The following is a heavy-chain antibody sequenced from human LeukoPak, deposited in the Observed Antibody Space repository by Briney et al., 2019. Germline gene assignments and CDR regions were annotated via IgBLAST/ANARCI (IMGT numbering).Heavy chain of an antibody. V-gene: IGHV4-39*07. D-gene: IGHD6-19*01. CDR3: VLNSSGHIRGAFDI. J-gene: IGHJ3*02. Sequence: SETLSLTCTVSGGSISSSSYYWGWIRQPPGKGLEWIGSIYYSGSTYYNPSLKSRVTISVDTSKNQFSLKLSSVTAADTAVYYCVLNSSGHIRGAFDIWGQGTMVTVPS. CDR1: GGSISSSSYY. CDR2: IYYSGST.